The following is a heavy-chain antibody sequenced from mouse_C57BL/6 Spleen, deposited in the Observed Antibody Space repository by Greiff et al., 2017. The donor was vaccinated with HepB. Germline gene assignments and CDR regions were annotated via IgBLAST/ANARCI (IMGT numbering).Heavy chain of an antibody. CDR2: ISYDGSN. J-gene: IGHJ2*01. CDR1: GYSITSGYY. V-gene: IGHV3-6*01. CDR3: ARETAQAPFDY. D-gene: IGHD3-2*02. Sequence: EVQLQQSGPGLVKPSQSLSLTCSVTGYSITSGYYWNWIRQFPGNKLEWMGYISYDGSNNYNPSLKNRISITRDTSKNQFFLKLNSVTTEDTATYYCARETAQAPFDYWGQGTTLTVSS.